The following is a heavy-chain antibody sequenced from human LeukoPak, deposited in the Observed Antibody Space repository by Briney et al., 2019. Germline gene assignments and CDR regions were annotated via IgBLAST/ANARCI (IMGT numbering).Heavy chain of an antibody. J-gene: IGHJ5*02. V-gene: IGHV1-18*01. D-gene: IGHD3-10*01. CDR1: GYTFTSYG. CDR2: ISTYNGNT. CDR3: ASLLWFGESSPFDP. Sequence: ASVKVSCKASGYTFTSYGISWVRQAPGQGLEWLGWISTYNGNTHYAQKLQGRVTMTTDTSTTTAYMELRSLRSDDTAVYYCASLLWFGESSPFDPWGQGTLVTVSS.